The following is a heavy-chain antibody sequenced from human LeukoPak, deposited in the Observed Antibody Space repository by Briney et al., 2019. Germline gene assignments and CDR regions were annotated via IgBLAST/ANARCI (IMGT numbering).Heavy chain of an antibody. D-gene: IGHD3-10*01. Sequence: GASVKVSCKASGGTFGSYAISWVRQAPGQGLEWMGGIIPIFGTANYAQKFQGRVTITADESTSTAYMELSSLRSEDTAVYYCARSLGITMVRGVISHFDYWGQGTLVTVSS. V-gene: IGHV1-69*13. CDR2: IIPIFGTA. J-gene: IGHJ4*02. CDR1: GGTFGSYA. CDR3: ARSLGITMVRGVISHFDY.